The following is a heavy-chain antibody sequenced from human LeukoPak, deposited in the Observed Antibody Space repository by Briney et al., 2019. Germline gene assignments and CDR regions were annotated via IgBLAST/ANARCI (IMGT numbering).Heavy chain of an antibody. V-gene: IGHV3-33*01. CDR1: GFTFSDYT. J-gene: IGHJ4*02. CDR3: ATNSGSPGGY. CDR2: IWYDGSNK. D-gene: IGHD1-26*01. Sequence: GRSLRLSCAASGFTFSDYTIHWVRQAPGKGLEWVAVIWYDGSNKYCADSVKGRFTISRDNSKNTLYLQMNSLRAEDTAMYYCATNSGSPGGYWGQGTLVTVSS.